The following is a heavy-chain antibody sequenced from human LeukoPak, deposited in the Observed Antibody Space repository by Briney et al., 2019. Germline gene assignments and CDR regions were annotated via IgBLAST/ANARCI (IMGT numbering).Heavy chain of an antibody. CDR1: GYTFINYY. Sequence: ASVKVSCKASGYTFINYYLHWVRQAPGQGLEWMGIINPSSGGTSYAQKFQGRVTMTRATSTSTVYMELSSLRPEDTAVYYCARDPAYCGGDCYAFDIWGQGTMVTVSS. V-gene: IGHV1-46*01. D-gene: IGHD2-21*02. CDR2: INPSSGGT. J-gene: IGHJ3*02. CDR3: ARDPAYCGGDCYAFDI.